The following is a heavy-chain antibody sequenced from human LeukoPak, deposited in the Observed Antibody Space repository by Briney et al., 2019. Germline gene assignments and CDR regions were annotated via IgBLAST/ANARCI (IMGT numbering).Heavy chain of an antibody. J-gene: IGHJ4*02. D-gene: IGHD3-22*01. CDR3: AKDYHSSGDYLGIFDY. CDR2: ISGSGGST. V-gene: IGHV3-23*01. Sequence: PGGSLRLSCAASGFTFSSYAMSWVRQAPGKGLEWVSAISGSGGSTYYADSVKGRFTISRDNSKNTLYLHLNSLRAEDTAVYYCAKDYHSSGDYLGIFDYWGQGTLVTVSS. CDR1: GFTFSSYA.